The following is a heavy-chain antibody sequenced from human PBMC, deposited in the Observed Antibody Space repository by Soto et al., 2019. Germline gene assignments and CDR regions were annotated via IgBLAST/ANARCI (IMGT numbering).Heavy chain of an antibody. CDR3: ARQLESSSYCWAI. CDR2: IYPGDSDT. D-gene: IGHD3-22*01. CDR1: GYSFTSYW. Sequence: EFLKISCKGSGYSFTSYWIGWVRQMPGKGLEGMGIIYPGDSDTRYSPSFQGQVTISADKSISTAYLQWSSLKASDTAMYYCARQLESSSYCWAIWGQRTRVTGSS. J-gene: IGHJ6*01. V-gene: IGHV5-51*01.